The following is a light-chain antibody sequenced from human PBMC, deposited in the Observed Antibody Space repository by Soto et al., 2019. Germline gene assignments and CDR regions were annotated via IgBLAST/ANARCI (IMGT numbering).Light chain of an antibody. J-gene: IGKJ4*01. CDR1: QSISSN. V-gene: IGKV3-15*01. CDR3: QQYNNWPLT. Sequence: IVMTQSPVTLSVSPGERATLSCRASQSISSNLAWYQQKPGRAPRLLIHGASTRATGIPARFSGSGSGTEFSLTISSLQSEGFADYYCQQYNNWPLTFGGGTKVEIK. CDR2: GAS.